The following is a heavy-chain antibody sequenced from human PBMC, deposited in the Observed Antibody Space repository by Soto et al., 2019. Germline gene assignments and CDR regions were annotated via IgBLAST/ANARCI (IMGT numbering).Heavy chain of an antibody. CDR1: GFTFSSYA. D-gene: IGHD3-22*01. Sequence: GGSLRLSCAASGFTFSSYAMSWVRQAPGKGLEWVSAISGSGGSTYYADSVKGRFTISRDNSKNTLHLQMNSLRAEDTAVYYCARITMIVVVITQSPDFDYWGQGTLVTVSS. CDR2: ISGSGGST. CDR3: ARITMIVVVITQSPDFDY. J-gene: IGHJ4*02. V-gene: IGHV3-23*01.